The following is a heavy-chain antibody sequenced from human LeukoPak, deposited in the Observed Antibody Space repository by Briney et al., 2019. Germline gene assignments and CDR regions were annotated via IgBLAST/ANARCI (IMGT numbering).Heavy chain of an antibody. D-gene: IGHD3/OR15-3a*01. CDR2: ISSNGGST. CDR3: ARELPIMIYGEFKGYFVY. V-gene: IGHV3-64*01. CDR1: GFTFSSYA. Sequence: GGSLRLSCAASGFTFSSYAMHWVRQAPGKGLEYVSAISSNGGSTYYANSVKGRFTISRDNSKNTLYLQMGSLRAEDMAVYYCARELPIMIYGEFKGYFVYWGQGTLVTVST. J-gene: IGHJ4*02.